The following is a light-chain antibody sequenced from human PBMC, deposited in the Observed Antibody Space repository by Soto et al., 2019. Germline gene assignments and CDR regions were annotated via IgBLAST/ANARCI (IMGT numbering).Light chain of an antibody. CDR1: QSIASH. CDR2: DAS. Sequence: EIVLTQSPVTLSLSPGERATLSCRASQSIASHLAWYQQKPGQAPRLLIHDASSRATGIPARFSGSGSGTDFTLTISRLEPEDFAVYYCQQYSSSRTFGQGTKVDIK. CDR3: QQYSSSRT. J-gene: IGKJ1*01. V-gene: IGKV3-20*01.